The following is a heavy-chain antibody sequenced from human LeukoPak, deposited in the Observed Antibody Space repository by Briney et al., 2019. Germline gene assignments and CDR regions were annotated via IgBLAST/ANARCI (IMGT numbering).Heavy chain of an antibody. CDR1: SGTFSDYC. J-gene: IGHJ4*02. V-gene: IGHV4-34*01. Sequence: PSETLSLTCAVYSGTFSDYCWTWIRQPPGRGLEWIGEIYSGGSANYNPSLKSRLAISVDTSKSQFSLKLSSLTAAGTAVYFCARGVVDYSSRSGYFSHWGQGTLVAVSS. CDR2: IYSGGSA. D-gene: IGHD3-22*01. CDR3: ARGVVDYSSRSGYFSH.